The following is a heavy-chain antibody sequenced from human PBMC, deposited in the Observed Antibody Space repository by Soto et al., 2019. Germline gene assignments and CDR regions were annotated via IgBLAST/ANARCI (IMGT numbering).Heavy chain of an antibody. J-gene: IGHJ6*02. CDR2: INSDGSNT. D-gene: IGHD5-12*01. CDR3: ARHVAVATISWGTYGMDV. CDR1: GFTFSSYW. V-gene: IGHV3-74*01. Sequence: EVQLVESGGGLVQPGGPLRLSCAASGFTFSSYWMHWVRQAPGEGLVWVSRINSDGSNTTYADSVKGRFTTSRDNAKNTLFLQMNSLRGEDTAVYYCARHVAVATISWGTYGMDVWGQGTTVTVSS.